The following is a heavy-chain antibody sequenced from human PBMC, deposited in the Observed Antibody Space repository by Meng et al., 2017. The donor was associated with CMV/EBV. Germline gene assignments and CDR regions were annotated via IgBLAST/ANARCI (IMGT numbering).Heavy chain of an antibody. J-gene: IGHJ4*02. CDR2: INPSGGST. V-gene: IGHV1-46*01. Sequence: QLPPGQSGAEVKTPGASWNVSCKASGYTFTSYYMHWVRQAPGQGLEWMGIINPSGGSTSYAQKFQSRVTMTRDTSTSTVYMELSSLRSEDTAVYYCARESGSVGDYWGQGTLVTVSS. CDR3: ARESGSVGDY. D-gene: IGHD1-26*01. CDR1: GYTFTSYY.